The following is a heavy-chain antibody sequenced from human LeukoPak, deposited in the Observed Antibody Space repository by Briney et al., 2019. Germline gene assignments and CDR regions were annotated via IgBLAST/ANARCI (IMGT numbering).Heavy chain of an antibody. J-gene: IGHJ6*02. D-gene: IGHD4-11*01. CDR1: GFTFDDYA. V-gene: IGHV3-9*01. Sequence: GGSLRLSCAASGFTFDDYAMHWVRQAPGKGLEWVSGISWNSGSIGYADSVEGRFTISRDNAKNSLYLQMNSLRAEDTALYYCAKDVGDYSNYGYYYYGMDVWGQGTTVTVSS. CDR2: ISWNSGSI. CDR3: AKDVGDYSNYGYYYYGMDV.